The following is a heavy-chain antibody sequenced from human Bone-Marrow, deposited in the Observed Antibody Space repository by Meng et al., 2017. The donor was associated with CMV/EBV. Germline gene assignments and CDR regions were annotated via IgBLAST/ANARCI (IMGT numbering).Heavy chain of an antibody. CDR3: ARNHRSGYYARTPDAFDY. CDR2: ISSSSSTI. Sequence: GESLKISCAASGFTFSSYSMNWVRQAPGKGLEWVSYISSSSSTIYYADSVKGRFTISRDNAKNSLYLQMNSLRAEDTAVYYCARNHRSGYYARTPDAFDYWGQGTLVTVYS. J-gene: IGHJ4*02. V-gene: IGHV3-48*04. CDR1: GFTFSSYS. D-gene: IGHD5-12*01.